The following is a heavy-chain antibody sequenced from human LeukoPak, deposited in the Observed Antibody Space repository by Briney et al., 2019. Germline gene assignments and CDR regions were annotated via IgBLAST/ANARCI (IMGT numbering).Heavy chain of an antibody. D-gene: IGHD3-16*01. Sequence: ASVKVSCKTSGYTFSDYYIHWVRQAPGQGLEWMGWIYCNTGGTIYAQKFQGRVTVTRDTSINTAYMDLSSLTSDDTAVYYCARFDGGTGEEFNFDYWGQGTLVTVSS. V-gene: IGHV1-2*02. CDR3: ARFDGGTGEEFNFDY. CDR1: GYTFSDYY. J-gene: IGHJ4*02. CDR2: IYCNTGGT.